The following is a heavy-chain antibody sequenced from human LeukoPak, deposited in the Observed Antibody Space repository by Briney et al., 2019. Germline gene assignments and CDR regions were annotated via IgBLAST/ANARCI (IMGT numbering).Heavy chain of an antibody. J-gene: IGHJ2*01. Sequence: GASVKVSCKASGYTFTGYYMHWVRQAPGQGLEWMGWINPNSGGTNYAQKFQGRVTLTTDTSTSTAYMELRSLRSDDTAVYYCARGQTYWYFDLWGRGTLVTVSS. CDR1: GYTFTGYY. CDR2: INPNSGGT. V-gene: IGHV1-2*02. CDR3: ARGQTYWYFDL.